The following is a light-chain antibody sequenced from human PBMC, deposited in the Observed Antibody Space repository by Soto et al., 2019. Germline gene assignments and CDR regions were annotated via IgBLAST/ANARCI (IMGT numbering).Light chain of an antibody. CDR2: SDN. CDR3: AAWDDSLPGPMM. Sequence: QPVLTQPPSASGTPGQRVTISCSGSISNIGSNTVNWYQQLPRTAPKLLIYSDNQRPSGVPDRFSGSKFGTSASLAISGLQSEDEADFYCAAWDDSLPGPMMFGGGTKVTVL. J-gene: IGLJ3*02. CDR1: ISNIGSNT. V-gene: IGLV1-44*01.